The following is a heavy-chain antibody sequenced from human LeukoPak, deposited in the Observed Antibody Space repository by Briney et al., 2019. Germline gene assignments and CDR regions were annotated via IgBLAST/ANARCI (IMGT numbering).Heavy chain of an antibody. CDR1: GGSISSGSYY. Sequence: SETLSLTCTVSGGSISSGSYYWRWIRQPAGKGLEWIGRIYTSGSTNYNPSLKSRVTISVDTSKNQFSLKLSSVTAADTAVYYCARGEYYYGSGSLNWFDPWGQGTLVTVSS. J-gene: IGHJ5*02. V-gene: IGHV4-61*02. CDR2: IYTSGST. D-gene: IGHD3-10*01. CDR3: ARGEYYYGSGSLNWFDP.